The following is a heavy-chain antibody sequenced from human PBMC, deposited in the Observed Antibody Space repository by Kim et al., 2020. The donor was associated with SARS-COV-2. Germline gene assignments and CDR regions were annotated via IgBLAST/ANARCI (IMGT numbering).Heavy chain of an antibody. CDR2: ISAYNGNT. V-gene: IGHV1-18*01. J-gene: IGHJ6*02. CDR1: GYTFTSYG. Sequence: ASVKVSCKASGYTFTSYGISWVRQAPGQGLEWMGWISAYNGNTNYAQKLQGRVTMTTDTSTSTAYMELRSLRSDDTAVYYCAREQWLANYQGRYYYYGMDVWGQGTTVTVSS. D-gene: IGHD6-19*01. CDR3: AREQWLANYQGRYYYYGMDV.